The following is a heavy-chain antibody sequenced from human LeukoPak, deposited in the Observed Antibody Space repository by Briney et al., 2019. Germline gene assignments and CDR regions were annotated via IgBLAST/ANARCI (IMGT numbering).Heavy chain of an antibody. V-gene: IGHV3-7*01. CDR1: GFTFSSYW. J-gene: IGHJ4*02. CDR2: IKQDGSEK. D-gene: IGHD1-26*01. Sequence: GGSLRLSCAASGFTFSSYWISWVRQAPGKGLEWVANIKQDGSEKYYVDSVKGRFTISRDNAKNSLYLQMNSLRAEDTAVYYCARDLVGAAHWGQGTLVTVSS. CDR3: ARDLVGAAH.